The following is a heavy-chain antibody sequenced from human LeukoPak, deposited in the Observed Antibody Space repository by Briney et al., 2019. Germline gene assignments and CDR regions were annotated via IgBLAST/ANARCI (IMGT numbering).Heavy chain of an antibody. J-gene: IGHJ4*02. CDR1: GGSFSGYY. CDR3: AREWIAYYFDY. V-gene: IGHV4-34*01. Sequence: KASETLSLTCAVYGGSFSGYYWSWIRQPPGKRLEWIGEINHSGSTNYNPSLKSRVTISVDTSKNQFSLKLSSVTAADTAVYYCAREWIAYYFDYWGQGTLVTVSS. CDR2: INHSGST. D-gene: IGHD5-12*01.